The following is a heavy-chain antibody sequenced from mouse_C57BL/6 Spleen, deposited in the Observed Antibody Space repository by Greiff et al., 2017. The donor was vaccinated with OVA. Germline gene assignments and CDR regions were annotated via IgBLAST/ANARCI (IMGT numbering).Heavy chain of an antibody. D-gene: IGHD2-3*01. Sequence: EVKLVESGGGLVKPGGSLKLSCAASGFTFSSYAMSWVRQTPEQRLEWVATISDGGSYTYYPDNVKGRFTISRDNAKNNLYLQMSHLKSEDTAMYYCARDGGDGYYYFDYWGQGTTLTVSS. V-gene: IGHV5-4*01. CDR1: GFTFSSYA. CDR3: ARDGGDGYYYFDY. CDR2: ISDGGSYT. J-gene: IGHJ2*01.